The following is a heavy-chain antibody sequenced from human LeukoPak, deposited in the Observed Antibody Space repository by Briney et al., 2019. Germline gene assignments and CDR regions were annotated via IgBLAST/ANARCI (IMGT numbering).Heavy chain of an antibody. CDR2: IYYSGST. CDR1: GGSISSYY. CDR3: GRDRGFEDI. J-gene: IGHJ3*02. Sequence: SETLSLTCTVSGGSISSYYWSWIRQPPGKGLEWIGYIYYSGSTNYNPSLKSRVTISVDTSKNQFSLKLSSVTAADTAVYYCGRDRGFEDIWGQGTMVTVSS. V-gene: IGHV4-59*01. D-gene: IGHD3-9*01.